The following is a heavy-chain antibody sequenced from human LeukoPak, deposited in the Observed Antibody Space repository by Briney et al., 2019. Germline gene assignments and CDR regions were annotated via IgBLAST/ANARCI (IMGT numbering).Heavy chain of an antibody. CDR2: INGDGGSR. V-gene: IGHV3-74*01. CDR3: ASASSHRTAAGGDY. Sequence: GGSLRLSCAASGFTFSTYWMHWVRQAPGKGLVWVSRINGDGGSRNYADSVKGRFTISRGNAKNTLYLQMSSLRVEDTAVYYCASASSHRTAAGGDYWGQGTLVTVST. D-gene: IGHD6-13*01. J-gene: IGHJ4*02. CDR1: GFTFSTYW.